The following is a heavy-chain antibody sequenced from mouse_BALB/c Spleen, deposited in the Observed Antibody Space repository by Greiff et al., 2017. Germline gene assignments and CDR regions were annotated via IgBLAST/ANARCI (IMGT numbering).Heavy chain of an antibody. V-gene: IGHV5-6-5*01. Sequence: DVHLVESGGGLVKPGGSLKLSCAASGFTFSSYAMSWVRQTPEKRLEWVASFSSGGSTYYPDSVKGRFTISRDNARNILYLQMSSLRSEDTAMYYCARGHYGNYFFAYWGQGTLVTVSA. CDR1: GFTFSSYA. D-gene: IGHD2-1*01. J-gene: IGHJ3*01. CDR3: ARGHYGNYFFAY. CDR2: FSSGGST.